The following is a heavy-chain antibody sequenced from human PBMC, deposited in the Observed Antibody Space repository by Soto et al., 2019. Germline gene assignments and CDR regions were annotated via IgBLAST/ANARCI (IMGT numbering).Heavy chain of an antibody. CDR1: AFSLSTGGVG. Sequence: QITLKEPGPTLVKPTQTLTLTCTFSAFSLSTGGVGVGWIRQPPGKALAWLALIYWDDDKRYSPSLRSRLTITKDTSKNQVVLTMTNMDPVDTATYYCIQSRCGGDCLQSYASYYYYGMDVWGQGTTVTVSS. D-gene: IGHD2-21*02. J-gene: IGHJ6*02. CDR2: IYWDDDK. CDR3: IQSRCGGDCLQSYASYYYYGMDV. V-gene: IGHV2-5*02.